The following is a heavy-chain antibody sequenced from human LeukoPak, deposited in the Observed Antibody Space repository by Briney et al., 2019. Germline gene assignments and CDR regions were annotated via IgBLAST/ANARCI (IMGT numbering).Heavy chain of an antibody. Sequence: GGSLRLSCSASGFTFSNYKMNWVRQAPGKGLEWVSSISSSSSYIYYADSMKGRFTVSRDNAKNSLFLQMNSLRAEDTAVYYCARERLVVVGDAYYYYGMDVWGQGTTVTVSS. CDR1: GFTFSNYK. J-gene: IGHJ6*02. CDR2: ISSSSSYI. CDR3: ARERLVVVGDAYYYYGMDV. D-gene: IGHD2-2*01. V-gene: IGHV3-21*01.